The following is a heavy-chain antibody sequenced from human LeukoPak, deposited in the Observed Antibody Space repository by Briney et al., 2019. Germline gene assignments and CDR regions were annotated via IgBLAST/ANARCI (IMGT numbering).Heavy chain of an antibody. V-gene: IGHV3-64D*06. Sequence: GGSLRLSCSASGFTFSSYAMHWVRQAPGKGLEYVSTISSDGGSTYYADSVKGRFTISRDNSKNTLYLQMSSLRAEDTGLYYCVKGEQAAADYIYYWGQGTLVTVSS. CDR3: VKGEQAAADYIYY. J-gene: IGHJ4*02. D-gene: IGHD6-13*01. CDR2: ISSDGGST. CDR1: GFTFSSYA.